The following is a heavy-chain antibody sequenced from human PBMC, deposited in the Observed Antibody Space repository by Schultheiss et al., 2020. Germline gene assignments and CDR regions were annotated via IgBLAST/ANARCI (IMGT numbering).Heavy chain of an antibody. Sequence: SVKVSCKASGGTFSSYAISWVRQAPGQGLEWMGGIIPIFGTANYAQKFQGRVTITADESTSTAYMELSSLRSEDTAVYYCARDGIVVVPAAMIYYYYMDVWGKGTTVTVSS. V-gene: IGHV1-69*13. J-gene: IGHJ6*03. D-gene: IGHD2-2*01. CDR3: ARDGIVVVPAAMIYYYYMDV. CDR2: IIPIFGTA. CDR1: GGTFSSYA.